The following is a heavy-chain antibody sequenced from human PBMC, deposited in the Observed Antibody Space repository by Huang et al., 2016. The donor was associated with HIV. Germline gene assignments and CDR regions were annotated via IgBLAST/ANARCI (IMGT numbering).Heavy chain of an antibody. CDR2: MYYSGST. J-gene: IGHJ4*02. V-gene: IGHV4-39*02. Sequence: QLQLQESGPGLVKPSETLSLTCTVSGGSIRSDKSYWGWIRQPPGKGLEWIGSMYYSGSTYYNPARKRRVTITVDTSKNHFSLRMGSVTAADTAVYYCARLPGSITMIRGVITDPYWGQGTLVTVSS. CDR1: GGSIRSDKSY. D-gene: IGHD3-10*01. CDR3: ARLPGSITMIRGVITDPY.